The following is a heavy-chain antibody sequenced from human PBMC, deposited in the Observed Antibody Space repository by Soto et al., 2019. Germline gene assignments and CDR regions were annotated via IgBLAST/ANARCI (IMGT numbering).Heavy chain of an antibody. CDR1: GFSLSTSGMR. CDR2: IDWDDDK. Sequence: SGPTLVNPTQTLTLTCTFSGFSLSTSGMRVSWIRQPPGKALEWLARIDWDDDKYYSTSLRTRLTISKDTSKNQVVLTMTNMDPVDTATYYCAKTGTDGSWFDPWGQGTLVTVSS. J-gene: IGHJ5*02. V-gene: IGHV2-70*04. CDR3: AKTGTDGSWFDP. D-gene: IGHD1-1*01.